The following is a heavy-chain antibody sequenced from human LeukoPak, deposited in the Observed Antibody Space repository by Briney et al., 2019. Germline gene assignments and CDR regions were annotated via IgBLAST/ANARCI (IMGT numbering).Heavy chain of an antibody. D-gene: IGHD3-9*01. Sequence: PSETLSLTCTVSGGSISSGGYYWSWIRQHPGKGLEWIGYIYYSGSTHYNPSLKSRLTISVDTSKNQFSLQLSSVTPEDTAVYYCARAYYDISTGYLDYWGQGTLVAVSP. CDR3: ARAYYDISTGYLDY. J-gene: IGHJ4*02. CDR1: GGSISSGGYY. V-gene: IGHV4-31*03. CDR2: IYYSGST.